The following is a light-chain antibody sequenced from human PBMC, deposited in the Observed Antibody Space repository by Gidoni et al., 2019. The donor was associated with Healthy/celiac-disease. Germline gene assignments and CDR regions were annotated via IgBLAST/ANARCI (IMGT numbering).Light chain of an antibody. CDR1: SSNIGSGYD. J-gene: IGLJ2*01. CDR2: GNS. V-gene: IGLV1-40*01. Sequence: QSVLTKHPSVSGAPGPRVTTSCTGSSSNIGSGYDVHWYQQLPGTAPKLLIYGNSNRPSGVPDRFSGSKSGTSASLAITGLQAEDEADYYCQSYDSSLSVVFGGGTKLTVL. CDR3: QSYDSSLSVV.